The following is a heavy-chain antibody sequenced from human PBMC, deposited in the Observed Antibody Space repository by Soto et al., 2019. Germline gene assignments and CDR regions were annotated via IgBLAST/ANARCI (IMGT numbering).Heavy chain of an antibody. CDR3: AREFYDYVWGSYRHSYYYGMDV. J-gene: IGHJ6*02. V-gene: IGHV1-46*03. Sequence: ASVKVSCKASGYTFTSYYMHWVRQAPGQGLEWMGIINPSGGSTSYAQKFQGRVTMTRDTSTSTVYMELSSLRSEDTAVYYCAREFYDYVWGSYRHSYYYGMDVWGQGTTVTVSS. CDR1: GYTFTSYY. D-gene: IGHD3-16*02. CDR2: INPSGGST.